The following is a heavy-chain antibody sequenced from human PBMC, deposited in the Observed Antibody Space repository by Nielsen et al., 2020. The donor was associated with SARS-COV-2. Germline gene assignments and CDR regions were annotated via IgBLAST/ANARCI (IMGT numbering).Heavy chain of an antibody. J-gene: IGHJ5*02. V-gene: IGHV1-2*02. CDR3: AADRGIDWFDP. Sequence: ASVKVSCKASGYTFTGYYMHWVRQAPGQGLEWMGWINPNSGGTNYAQKFQERVTITRDMSTSTAYMELSSLRSEDTAVYYCAADRGIDWFDPWGQGTLVTVSS. CDR2: INPNSGGT. D-gene: IGHD3-10*01. CDR1: GYTFTGYY.